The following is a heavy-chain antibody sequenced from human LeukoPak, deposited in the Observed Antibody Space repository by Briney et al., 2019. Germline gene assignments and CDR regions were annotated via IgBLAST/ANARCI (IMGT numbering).Heavy chain of an antibody. D-gene: IGHD1-26*01. V-gene: IGHV3-74*01. J-gene: IGHJ4*02. CDR2: INIDGSDT. CDR1: GFPFSSYW. CDR3: ARSLGGAYDY. Sequence: GGSLRLSCAASGFPFSSYWMHWVRQAPGKGLVWVSRINIDGSDTNYADSVKGRFTISRDNAKNTLYLQMDSLRAEDTAVYYCARSLGGAYDYWGQGTLVTVSS.